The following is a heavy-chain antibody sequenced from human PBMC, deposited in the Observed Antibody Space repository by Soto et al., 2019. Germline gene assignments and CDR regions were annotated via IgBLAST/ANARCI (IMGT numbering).Heavy chain of an antibody. CDR2: ISGSGGST. D-gene: IGHD3-22*01. J-gene: IGHJ3*02. CDR1: GFTFSSYA. V-gene: IGHV3-23*01. CDR3: AKDTDYYDSSGYRDAFDI. Sequence: GGSLRLSCAASGFTFSSYAMSWVRQAPGKGLEWVSAISGSGGSTYYADSVKGRFTISRDNSKNTLYLQMNSLRAEDTAVYYCAKDTDYYDSSGYRDAFDIWGQGTTVTVSS.